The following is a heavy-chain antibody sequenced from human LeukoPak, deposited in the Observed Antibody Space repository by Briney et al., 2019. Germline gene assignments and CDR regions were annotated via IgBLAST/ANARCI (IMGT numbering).Heavy chain of an antibody. Sequence: ASVKVSCKASGGTFSSYAISWVRQAPGQGLEWMGGIIPIFGTANYAQKFQGRVTITADESTSTAYMELSSLRSDDTAVYYCARVYYYYGMDVWGQGTTVTVSS. CDR2: IIPIFGTA. CDR1: GGTFSSYA. V-gene: IGHV1-69*13. J-gene: IGHJ6*02. CDR3: ARVYYYYGMDV.